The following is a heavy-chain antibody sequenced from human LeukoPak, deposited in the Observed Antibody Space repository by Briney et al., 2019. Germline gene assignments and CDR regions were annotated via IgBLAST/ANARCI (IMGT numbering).Heavy chain of an antibody. CDR1: GFTFSSYA. D-gene: IGHD6-13*01. V-gene: IGHV3-64D*06. Sequence: GGSLRLSCSASGFTFSSYAMHWVRQAPRKGLEYVSAISSNGGSTYYADSVKGRFTISRDNSKNTLYLQMSSLRAEDTAVYYCVKGGQQLANDAFDVWGQGTMVTVSS. J-gene: IGHJ3*01. CDR2: ISSNGGST. CDR3: VKGGQQLANDAFDV.